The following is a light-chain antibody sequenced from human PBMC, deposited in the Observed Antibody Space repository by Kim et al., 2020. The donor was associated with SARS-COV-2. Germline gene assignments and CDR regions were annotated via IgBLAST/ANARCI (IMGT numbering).Light chain of an antibody. CDR1: NIGSKN. V-gene: IGLV3-9*01. J-gene: IGLJ3*02. CDR3: QGWDSSTWV. Sequence: VPLGQTARITCGRNNIGSKNVPWSQQMPGQAPVLVIYRDSTGPSGIPERFSGSNSGNTATLTISRAHAGDEADYYCQGWDSSTWVFGGGTQLTVL. CDR2: RDS.